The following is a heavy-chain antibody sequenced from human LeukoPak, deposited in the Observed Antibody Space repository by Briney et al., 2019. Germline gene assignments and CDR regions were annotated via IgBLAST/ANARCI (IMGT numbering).Heavy chain of an antibody. Sequence: PSETLSLTCTVSGGSISNYYWSWIRQPPGKGLEWIGYLYYSGSTNYNPSLKSRVTISVDKSKNQFSLKLSSVTAADTAVYYCARDFYASGFYFWFDPWGQGMLVTVSS. CDR1: GGSISNYY. CDR2: LYYSGST. CDR3: ARDFYASGFYFWFDP. V-gene: IGHV4-59*12. J-gene: IGHJ5*02. D-gene: IGHD2/OR15-2a*01.